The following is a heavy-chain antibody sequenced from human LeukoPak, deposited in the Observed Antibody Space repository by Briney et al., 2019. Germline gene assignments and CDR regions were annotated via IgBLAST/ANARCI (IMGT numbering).Heavy chain of an antibody. CDR2: ISTSGTP. CDR1: GFTFSKFA. D-gene: IGHD6-13*01. V-gene: IGHV3-23*01. Sequence: PGGPLRLSCAGAGFTFSKFAMSWVRQAPGKGLEWVSLISTSGTPHYADSVKGRFTISRDNSKNTLYLQMNSLRAEDTAVYYCAKEDSSSWSPNTDAFDIWGQGTMVTVSS. CDR3: AKEDSSSWSPNTDAFDI. J-gene: IGHJ3*02.